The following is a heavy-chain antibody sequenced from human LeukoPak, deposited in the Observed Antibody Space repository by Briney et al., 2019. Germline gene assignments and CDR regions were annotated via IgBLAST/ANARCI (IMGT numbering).Heavy chain of an antibody. D-gene: IGHD4-11*01. J-gene: IGHJ4*02. Sequence: GGSLRLSCGASGFTFSSYAMNWVRQAPGKGLEWVSGISGSGGSTYYADSVKGRFTISRDNSKNTLYLQINSLRAEDTAVYYCAKGKDYSNYVAAFDYWGQGTLVTISS. V-gene: IGHV3-23*01. CDR1: GFTFSSYA. CDR3: AKGKDYSNYVAAFDY. CDR2: ISGSGGST.